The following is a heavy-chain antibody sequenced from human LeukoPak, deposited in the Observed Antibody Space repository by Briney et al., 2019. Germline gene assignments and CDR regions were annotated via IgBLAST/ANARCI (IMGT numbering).Heavy chain of an antibody. J-gene: IGHJ4*02. V-gene: IGHV1-46*01. Sequence: ASVKVSCKASGYTFTSYYMHWVRQAAGQGLGWMGLINPSGGSTSYAQKFQGRVTMTRDTSTSTVYMELSSLRSEDTAVYYCARDHRAIDAGLPGVCDYWGQGTLVTVSS. D-gene: IGHD3-16*01. CDR1: GYTFTSYY. CDR2: INPSGGST. CDR3: ARDHRAIDAGLPGVCDY.